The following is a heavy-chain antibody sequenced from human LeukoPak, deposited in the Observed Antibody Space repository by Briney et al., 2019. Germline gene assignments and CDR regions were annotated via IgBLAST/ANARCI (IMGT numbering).Heavy chain of an antibody. CDR2: IRYDGRDK. CDR3: AKDSLRERIVGSTTRGVNDY. D-gene: IGHD1-26*01. CDR1: GFIFSSYG. V-gene: IGHV3-30*02. Sequence: GGSLRLSCAASGFIFSSYGMHWVRQAPGKGLEWVAFIRYDGRDKYYADSVKGRFTISRDNSKNTLYLQMNSLRGEDTAVYYCAKDSLRERIVGSTTRGVNDYWRQGTLVTVSS. J-gene: IGHJ4*02.